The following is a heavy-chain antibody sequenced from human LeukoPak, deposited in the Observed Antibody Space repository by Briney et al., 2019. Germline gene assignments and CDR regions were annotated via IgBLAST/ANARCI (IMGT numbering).Heavy chain of an antibody. J-gene: IGHJ4*02. V-gene: IGHV4-59*01. CDR1: GGSISSYY. CDR3: ARDRQWGGYDR. D-gene: IGHD5-12*01. CDR2: IYYSGST. Sequence: PSETLSLTCSVSGGSISSYYWSWIRQPPGKGLEWIGYIYYSGSTNYNPSLKSRVTISVDTSKNQFSLKLSSVTAADTAVYYCARDRQWGGYDRWGQGTLVTVSS.